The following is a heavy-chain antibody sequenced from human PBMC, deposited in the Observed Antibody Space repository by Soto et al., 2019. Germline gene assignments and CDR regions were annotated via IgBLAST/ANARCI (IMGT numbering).Heavy chain of an antibody. D-gene: IGHD3-3*01. Sequence: QVHLQESGPGLVKPSETLSLTCTVSGGAISTYYWTWIRQTAGKGLEWSGRIYSSGSTKYNPALQSRVTMSLATSNNQFSLRLTSVTAADTAVYYCARGQRFSDWFDPWGQGTLVTVSS. CDR2: IYSSGST. V-gene: IGHV4-4*07. J-gene: IGHJ5*02. CDR1: GGAISTYY. CDR3: ARGQRFSDWFDP.